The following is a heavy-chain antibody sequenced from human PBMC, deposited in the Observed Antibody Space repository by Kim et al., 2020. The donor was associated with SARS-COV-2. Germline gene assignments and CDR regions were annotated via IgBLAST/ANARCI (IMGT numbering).Heavy chain of an antibody. CDR3: AKEPSGTTSGDAFDI. CDR2: ITTDGDRT. D-gene: IGHD1-1*01. Sequence: GGSLRLSCAASGFTFSNYAINWVRQAPGKGLEWVSSITTDGDRTYYAASVEGRFTVSRDNSKGILYLQMNGLRVEDTAVYYCAKEPSGTTSGDAFDIWGQGTKVIVSS. CDR1: GFTFSNYA. J-gene: IGHJ3*02. V-gene: IGHV3-23*01.